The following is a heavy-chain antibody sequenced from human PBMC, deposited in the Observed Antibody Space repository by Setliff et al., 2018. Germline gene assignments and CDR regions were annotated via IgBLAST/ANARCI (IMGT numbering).Heavy chain of an antibody. CDR1: GFTFSSYW. V-gene: IGHV3-7*01. J-gene: IGHJ4*02. CDR3: AREPTVTTLDY. CDR2: IKQDGSEK. Sequence: PVGSLRLSCAASGFTFSSYWMSWVRQAPGKGLEWVANIKQDGSEKYHADSVKGRFTISRDNAKNSLYLQMTSLRAEDTAVYYCAREPTVTTLDYWGQGTLVTVSS. D-gene: IGHD4-4*01.